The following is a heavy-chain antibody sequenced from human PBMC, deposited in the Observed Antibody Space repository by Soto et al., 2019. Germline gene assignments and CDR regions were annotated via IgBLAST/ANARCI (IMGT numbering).Heavy chain of an antibody. J-gene: IGHJ6*02. CDR3: ARENGHPGHNYAMDV. V-gene: IGHV3-11*01. CDR1: GFSFSAYY. D-gene: IGHD2-8*01. Sequence: GGSLRLSCAASGFSFSAYYMSWIRQAPGKGLEWVSYISFNGDVARYSDSVEGRFTVSRDNAKKSLYLQMNSLRVEDTAVYYCARENGHPGHNYAMDVWGQGTTVTVAS. CDR2: ISFNGDVA.